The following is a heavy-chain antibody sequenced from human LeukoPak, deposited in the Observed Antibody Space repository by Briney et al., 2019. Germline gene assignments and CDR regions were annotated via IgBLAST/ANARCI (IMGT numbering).Heavy chain of an antibody. Sequence: PGGSLRLSCAASGFTFSSYAMSWVRQAPGKGLEWVSAISGSGGSTYYADSVKGRFTISRDNSKNTLYLQMNSLSAEDTAVYYCAKTRPIPWSSCSGGSCYSGPFNYWGQGTLVTVSS. D-gene: IGHD2-15*01. CDR3: AKTRPIPWSSCSGGSCYSGPFNY. CDR1: GFTFSSYA. CDR2: ISGSGGST. V-gene: IGHV3-23*01. J-gene: IGHJ4*02.